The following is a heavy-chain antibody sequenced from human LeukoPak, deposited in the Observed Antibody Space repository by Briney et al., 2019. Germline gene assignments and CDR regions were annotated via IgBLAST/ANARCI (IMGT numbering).Heavy chain of an antibody. CDR2: IYSGGTT. V-gene: IGHV3-53*01. Sequence: GGSLRLSCAASGFTFSRYWMSWIRQAPGKGLEWVSAIYSGGTTYYADSVKGRFTISRDISKNTLYLQMNSLRADDTAVYYCARLQGNWYIPAWGQGTLVTVSS. D-gene: IGHD6-13*01. J-gene: IGHJ5*02. CDR1: GFTFSRYW. CDR3: ARLQGNWYIPA.